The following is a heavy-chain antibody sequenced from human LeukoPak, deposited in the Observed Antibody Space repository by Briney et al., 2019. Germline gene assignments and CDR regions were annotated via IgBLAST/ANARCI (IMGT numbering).Heavy chain of an antibody. CDR2: IYYSGST. CDR1: GGSISSYY. J-gene: IGHJ4*02. V-gene: IGHV4-59*08. CDR3: ARRGNTRASSDFDY. D-gene: IGHD6-6*01. Sequence: PWETLSLTCTVSGGSISSYYWSWIRQPPGKGLEWIGYIYYSGSTNYNPSLKSRVTISVDTSKNQFSLKLSSVTAADTAVYYCARRGNTRASSDFDYWGQGTLVTDSS.